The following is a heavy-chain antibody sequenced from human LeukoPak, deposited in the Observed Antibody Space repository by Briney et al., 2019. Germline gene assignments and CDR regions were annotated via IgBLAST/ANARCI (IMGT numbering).Heavy chain of an antibody. CDR3: ANSLGVVWQWLVLRD. J-gene: IGHJ4*02. Sequence: GGSLRLSCAASGFTFSSYAMSWVRQAPGKGLEWVSAISGSGGSTYYADSVKGRFTISRDDSKNTLYLQMNSLRSDDTAVYYCANSLGVVWQWLVLRDWGQGTLVTVSS. CDR1: GFTFSSYA. D-gene: IGHD6-19*01. CDR2: ISGSGGST. V-gene: IGHV3-23*01.